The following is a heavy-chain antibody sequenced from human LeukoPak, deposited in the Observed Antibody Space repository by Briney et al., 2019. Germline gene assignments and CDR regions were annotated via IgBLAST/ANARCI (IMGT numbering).Heavy chain of an antibody. Sequence: GGSLRLSCIASGFTFSNHGINWVRQFPGKGLEWVSYIGSSGTAIGSTGSSIYYSDSVKGRFTISRDDAKNSLYLQMNSLRAEDTAVYYCARSGKVDAFDIWGQGTMVTVSS. D-gene: IGHD2-15*01. CDR3: ARSGKVDAFDI. CDR1: GFTFSNHG. J-gene: IGHJ3*02. CDR2: IGSSGTAIGSTGSSI. V-gene: IGHV3-48*01.